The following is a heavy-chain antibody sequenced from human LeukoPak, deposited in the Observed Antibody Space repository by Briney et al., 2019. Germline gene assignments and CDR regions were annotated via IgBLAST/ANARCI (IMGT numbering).Heavy chain of an antibody. D-gene: IGHD6-19*01. CDR1: GGSISNYY. CDR3: ARDKSGWLNDDAFDI. J-gene: IGHJ3*02. CDR2: IYTSGST. V-gene: IGHV4-4*07. Sequence: SETLSLTCTVSGGSISNYYWSWIRQPAGKGQEWIGRIYTSGSTNYNPSLKSRVTMSVDTSKNQFSLKLSSVTAADTAVYYCARDKSGWLNDDAFDIWGQGTMVTVSS.